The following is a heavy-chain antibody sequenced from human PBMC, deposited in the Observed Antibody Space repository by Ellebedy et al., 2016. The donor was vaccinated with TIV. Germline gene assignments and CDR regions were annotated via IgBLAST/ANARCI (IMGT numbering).Heavy chain of an antibody. J-gene: IGHJ4*02. CDR3: ARSYGSGSYYGY. D-gene: IGHD3-10*01. CDR2: ISAYNVNT. CDR1: AYTFTSYG. V-gene: IGHV1-18*04. Sequence: AASVKVSCKASAYTFTSYGIRWVRQAPGQGLEWLGWISAYNVNTNYAQKLQGRVTMTTDTSTSTAYMELRSLRSDDTAVYYCARSYGSGSYYGYWGQGTLVTVSS.